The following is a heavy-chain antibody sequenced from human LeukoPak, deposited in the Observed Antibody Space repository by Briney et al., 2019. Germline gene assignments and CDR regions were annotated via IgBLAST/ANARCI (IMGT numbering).Heavy chain of an antibody. CDR1: GYSFTNYW. J-gene: IGHJ4*02. V-gene: IGHV5-51*01. CDR2: IYPGDSDT. Sequence: HGESLKISCKTSGYSFTNYWIGWVRQMPGKGLEWMGIIYPGDSDTRYSPSFQGQVTISADKSISTAYLQWSSLEASDTAVYYCARRGYASSWYSEYWGRGTLVTVSS. CDR3: ARRGYASSWYSEY. D-gene: IGHD6-13*01.